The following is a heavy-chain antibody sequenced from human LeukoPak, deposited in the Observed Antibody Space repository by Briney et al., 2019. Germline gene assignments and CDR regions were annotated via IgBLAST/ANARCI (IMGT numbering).Heavy chain of an antibody. CDR2: ISGSGGSI. Sequence: GGTLRLTCAASAFTFSNYAMIWVRQAPAKGLEWVSAISGSGGSIYYADSVKGRFTISRDNSKNTLYLQMNSLRAEDTAVYYCAKVRVAVAGDFDYWGQGTLVTVSS. CDR3: AKVRVAVAGDFDY. CDR1: AFTFSNYA. J-gene: IGHJ4*02. D-gene: IGHD6-19*01. V-gene: IGHV3-23*01.